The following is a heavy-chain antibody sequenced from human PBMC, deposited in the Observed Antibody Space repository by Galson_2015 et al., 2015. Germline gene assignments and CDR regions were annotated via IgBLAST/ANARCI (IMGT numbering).Heavy chain of an antibody. Sequence: QSGAEVKKPGESLKISCKGSGYSFTSYWIGWVRQMPGKGLEWMGIIYPGDSDTRYSPSFQGQVTISADKSISTAYLQWSSLKASDTAMYYCARHDGYQLAAAGPTPYYYYYGMDVWGQGTTVTVSS. CDR3: ARHDGYQLAAAGPTPYYYYYGMDV. CDR1: GYSFTSYW. J-gene: IGHJ6*02. V-gene: IGHV5-51*01. D-gene: IGHD6-13*01. CDR2: IYPGDSDT.